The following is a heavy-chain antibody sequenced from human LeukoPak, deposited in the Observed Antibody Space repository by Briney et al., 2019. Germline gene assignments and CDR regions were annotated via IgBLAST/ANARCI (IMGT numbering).Heavy chain of an antibody. D-gene: IGHD2-8*01. CDR2: IIPILGIA. Sequence: SVKVSCKASGGAFSSYTISWVRQAPGQGLEWMGRIIPILGIANYAQKFQGRVTITADKSTSTAYMELSSLRSEDTAVYYCARDLDCTNGVCYTDYWGQGTLVTVSS. CDR3: ARDLDCTNGVCYTDY. CDR1: GGAFSSYT. J-gene: IGHJ4*02. V-gene: IGHV1-69*02.